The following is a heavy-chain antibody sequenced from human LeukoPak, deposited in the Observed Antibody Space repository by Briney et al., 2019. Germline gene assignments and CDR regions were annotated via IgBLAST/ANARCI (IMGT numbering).Heavy chain of an antibody. CDR1: GFTFSSYS. Sequence: GGSLRLSCAASGFTFSSYSMNWVRQAPGKGLEWVSYISSSSSTIYYADSVKGRFTISRDNSKNTLYLQMISLRAEDTAVYSCARGQFRLSDYDSSAFDYWGQGTLVTVSS. D-gene: IGHD3-22*01. CDR2: ISSSSSTI. CDR3: ARGQFRLSDYDSSAFDY. J-gene: IGHJ4*02. V-gene: IGHV3-48*01.